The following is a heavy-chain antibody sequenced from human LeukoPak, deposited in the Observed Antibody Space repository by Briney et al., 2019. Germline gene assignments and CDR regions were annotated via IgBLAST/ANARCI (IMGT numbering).Heavy chain of an antibody. J-gene: IGHJ5*02. CDR3: ARAESITIFGVAGNWFDP. Sequence: PSQTLSLTCTVSGGSISSGSYYWSWIRQPAGKGLEWIGRIYTSGSTNYNPSLKSRVTISVDTSKNQFSLKLSSVTAADTAVYYCARAESITIFGVAGNWFDPWGQGTLVTVSS. CDR2: IYTSGST. D-gene: IGHD3-3*01. V-gene: IGHV4-61*02. CDR1: GGSISSGSYY.